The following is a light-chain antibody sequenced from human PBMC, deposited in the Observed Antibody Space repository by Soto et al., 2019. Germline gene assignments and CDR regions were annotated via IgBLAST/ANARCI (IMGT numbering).Light chain of an antibody. CDR1: QSVSSN. CDR2: GAS. CDR3: QQYNNWPWT. J-gene: IGKJ1*01. V-gene: IGKV3-15*01. Sequence: EIVMTQSPATLSVSPGERATLSCRASQSVSSNLAWYQQKPGQAPRLLIYGASTRATGIPARFSGSGSGTEFTLTISSLQSEDFEFYSCQQYNNWPWTFGQGTKVEIK.